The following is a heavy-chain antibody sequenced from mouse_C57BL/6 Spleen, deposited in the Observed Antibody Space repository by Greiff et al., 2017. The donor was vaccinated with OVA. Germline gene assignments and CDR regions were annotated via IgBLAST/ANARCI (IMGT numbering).Heavy chain of an antibody. CDR2: ISSGSSTI. J-gene: IGHJ3*01. V-gene: IGHV5-17*01. CDR3: ANYYGSSYLTWFAY. CDR1: GFTFSDYG. Sequence: EVQVVESGGGLVKPGGSLKLSCAASGFTFSDYGMHWVRQAPEKGLEWVAYISSGSSTIYYADTVKGRFTISRDNAKNTLFLQMTSLRSEDTAMYYCANYYGSSYLTWFAYWGQGTLVTVSA. D-gene: IGHD1-1*01.